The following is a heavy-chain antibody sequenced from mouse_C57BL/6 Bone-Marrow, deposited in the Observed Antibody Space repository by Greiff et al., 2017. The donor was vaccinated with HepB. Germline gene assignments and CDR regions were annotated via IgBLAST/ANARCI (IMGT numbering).Heavy chain of an antibody. V-gene: IGHV1-61*01. CDR2: IYPSDSET. J-gene: IGHJ2*01. Sequence: QVQLQQPGAELVRPGSSVKLSCKASGYTFTSYWLDWVKQRTGQGLEWIGNIYPSDSETTYNQKFKDKATLTVDKSSSTAYMQLSSLTSEDSAVYYCAREDYWGQGTTLTVSS. CDR3: AREDY. CDR1: GYTFTSYW.